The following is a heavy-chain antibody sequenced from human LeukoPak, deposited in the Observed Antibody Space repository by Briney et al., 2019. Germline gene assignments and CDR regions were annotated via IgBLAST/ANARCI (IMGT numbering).Heavy chain of an antibody. J-gene: IGHJ3*02. V-gene: IGHV1-8*01. CDR1: GYTFTSYD. CDR3: ARDKAYGSGSYYNCAFDI. CDR2: MNPNSGNT. D-gene: IGHD3-10*01. Sequence: EASVKVSCKASGYTFTSYDINWVRQATGQGLEWMGWMNPNSGNTGYAQKFQGRVTMTRNTSISTAYMELSSLRSEDTAVYYCARDKAYGSGSYYNCAFDIWGQGTMVTVSS.